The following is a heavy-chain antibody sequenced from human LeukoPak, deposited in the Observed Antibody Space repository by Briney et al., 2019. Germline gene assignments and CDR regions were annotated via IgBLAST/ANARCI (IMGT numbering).Heavy chain of an antibody. CDR1: GGSFSGYY. CDR3: ARARGEVTRGAFDI. Sequence: SETLSRTCAVYGGSFSGYYWSWIRQPPGKGLEWIGEINHSGSTNYNPSLKSRVTISVDTSKNQFSLKLSSVTAADTAVYYCARARGEVTRGAFDIWGQGTMVTVSS. J-gene: IGHJ3*02. CDR2: INHSGST. V-gene: IGHV4-34*01. D-gene: IGHD3-10*01.